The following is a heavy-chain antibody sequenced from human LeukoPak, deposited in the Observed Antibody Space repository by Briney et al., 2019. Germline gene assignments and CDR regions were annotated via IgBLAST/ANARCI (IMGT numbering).Heavy chain of an antibody. Sequence: SETLSLTCTVSGASISSYYWSWIRQPPGEGLEWMGYIFYRGSTNYNPSLKSRVTISVDTSKNQFSLKLSSVTAADTAVYYCASGPYPAAGTDHQFDYWGQGILVTVFS. D-gene: IGHD6-13*01. CDR3: ASGPYPAAGTDHQFDY. V-gene: IGHV4-59*01. J-gene: IGHJ4*02. CDR1: GASISSYY. CDR2: IFYRGST.